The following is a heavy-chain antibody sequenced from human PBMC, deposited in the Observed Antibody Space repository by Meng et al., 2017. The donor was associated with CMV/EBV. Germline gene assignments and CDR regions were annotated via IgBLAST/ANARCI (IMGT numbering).Heavy chain of an antibody. CDR1: GFTFSSYS. Sequence: GGSLRLSCAASGFTFSSYSMNWVRQAPGKGLEWVSSISSSSSYIYYADSVKGRFTISRDNAKNSLYLQMNSLRAEDTAVYYCAREGNGYGYQLLRTPYYFDYWGQGTLVTVSS. CDR2: ISSSSSYI. J-gene: IGHJ4*02. CDR3: AREGNGYGYQLLRTPYYFDY. D-gene: IGHD2-2*01. V-gene: IGHV3-21*01.